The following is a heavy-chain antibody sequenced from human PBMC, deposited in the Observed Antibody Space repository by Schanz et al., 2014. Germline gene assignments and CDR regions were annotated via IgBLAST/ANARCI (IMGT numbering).Heavy chain of an antibody. V-gene: IGHV3-30-3*01. CDR2: ISYDGSNK. J-gene: IGHJ4*02. D-gene: IGHD2-15*01. CDR1: GFTLSSYA. CDR3: ARDRGYCSGGSCLSFDY. Sequence: QVQLVESGGGVVQPGRSLRLSCAAYGFTLSSYAMHWVRQAPGKGLEWEAVISYDGSNKYYADSVKGRFTISRDNSKNTLYLQMNTLRAEDTAVYYYARDRGYCSGGSCLSFDYWGQGTLVTVSS.